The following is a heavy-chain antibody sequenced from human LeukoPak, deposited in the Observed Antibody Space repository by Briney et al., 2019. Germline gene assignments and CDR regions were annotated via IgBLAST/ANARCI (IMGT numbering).Heavy chain of an antibody. D-gene: IGHD6-19*01. CDR2: ISAYNGNT. CDR3: ARSRAIAVAGNLYYYYGMDV. Sequence: GASVKVSCKASGYTFTSYGISWVRQAPGQGLEWMRWISAYNGNTNYAQKLQGRVTMTTDTSTSTAYMELSSLRSEDTAVYYCARSRAIAVAGNLYYYYGMDVWGQGTTVTVSS. J-gene: IGHJ6*02. CDR1: GYTFTSYG. V-gene: IGHV1-18*01.